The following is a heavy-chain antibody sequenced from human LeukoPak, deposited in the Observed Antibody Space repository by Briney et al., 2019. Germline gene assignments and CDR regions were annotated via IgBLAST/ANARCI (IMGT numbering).Heavy chain of an antibody. Sequence: GASVKVSCKASGGTFSSYAISWVRQAPGQGLEWMGGIIPIFGTANYAQKFQGRVTITADESTSTAYMGLSSLRSEDTAVYYCARDNSITIFGVVISSWFDPWGQGTLVTVSS. D-gene: IGHD3-3*01. CDR2: IIPIFGTA. CDR3: ARDNSITIFGVVISSWFDP. CDR1: GGTFSSYA. V-gene: IGHV1-69*01. J-gene: IGHJ5*02.